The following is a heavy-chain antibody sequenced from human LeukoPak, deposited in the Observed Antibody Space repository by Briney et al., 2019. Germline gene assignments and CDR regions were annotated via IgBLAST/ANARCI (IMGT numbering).Heavy chain of an antibody. J-gene: IGHJ4*02. D-gene: IGHD6-6*01. CDR3: ARAHASKQLGRHFDY. V-gene: IGHV3-48*03. CDR2: ISSSGSTI. CDR1: GFSFSRYG. Sequence: GGSLRLSCAASGFSFSRYGMKWVRQAPGKGLEWVSYISSSGSTIYYADSVKGRFTISRDNAKNSLYLQMNSLKAEDTAVYYCARAHASKQLGRHFDYWGQGTLVTVSS.